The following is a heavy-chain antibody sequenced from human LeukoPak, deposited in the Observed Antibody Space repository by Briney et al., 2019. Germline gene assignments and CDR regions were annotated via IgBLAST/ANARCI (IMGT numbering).Heavy chain of an antibody. CDR3: ARDQGGWAYYYDSSGYYYDY. CDR2: ISSSSSTI. D-gene: IGHD3-22*01. V-gene: IGHV3-48*02. CDR1: GFTFSSYS. J-gene: IGHJ4*02. Sequence: GGSLRLTCAASGFTFSSYSMTWVRQAPGKGLEWVSYISSSSSTIYYADSVKGRFTISRDNAKNSLYLQMNSLRDEDTAVYYCARDQGGWAYYYDSSGYYYDYWGQGTLVTVSS.